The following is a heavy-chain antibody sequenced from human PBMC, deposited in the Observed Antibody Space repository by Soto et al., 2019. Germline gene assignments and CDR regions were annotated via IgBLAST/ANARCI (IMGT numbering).Heavy chain of an antibody. V-gene: IGHV4-61*01. CDR2: IYYSGST. Sequence: TVSGGSVSSGSYYWSWIRQPPGKGLEWIGYIYYSGSTNYNPSLKSRVTISVDTSKNQFSLKLSSVTAADTAVYYCARGVGSSGWYGYYYYYGMDVWGQGTTVTVSS. CDR1: GGSVSSGSYY. J-gene: IGHJ6*02. D-gene: IGHD6-19*01. CDR3: ARGVGSSGWYGYYYYYGMDV.